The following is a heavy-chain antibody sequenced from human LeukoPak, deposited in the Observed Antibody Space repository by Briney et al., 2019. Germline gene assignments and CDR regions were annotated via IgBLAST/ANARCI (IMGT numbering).Heavy chain of an antibody. CDR3: ARDFISLSIAAAGRPNDAFDI. D-gene: IGHD6-13*01. CDR1: GYSISSGYY. V-gene: IGHV4-38-2*02. CDR2: IYHSGST. J-gene: IGHJ3*02. Sequence: PSETLSLTCTVSGYSISSGYYWGWIRQPPGKGLEWIGSIYHSGSTYYNPSLKSRVTISVDTSKNQFSLKLSSVTAADTAVYYCARDFISLSIAAAGRPNDAFDIWGQGTMVAVSS.